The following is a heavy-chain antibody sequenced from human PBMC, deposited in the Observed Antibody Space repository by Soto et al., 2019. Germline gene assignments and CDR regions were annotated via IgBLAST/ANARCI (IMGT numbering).Heavy chain of an antibody. CDR1: GFTFSSYG. Sequence: QVQLVESGGGVVQPGRSLRLSCAASGFTFSSYGMHWVRQAPGKGLEWVAVISYDGSDKYYADSVKGRFTISRDNSNNALDLQVDCLRAEDTAVYYCATGVVVATTYFQPWGQGTLVTVSS. V-gene: IGHV3-30*03. CDR2: ISYDGSDK. CDR3: ATGVVVATTYFQP. D-gene: IGHD2-15*01. J-gene: IGHJ1*01.